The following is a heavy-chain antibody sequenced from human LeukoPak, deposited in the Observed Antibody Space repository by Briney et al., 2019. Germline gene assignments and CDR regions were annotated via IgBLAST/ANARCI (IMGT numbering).Heavy chain of an antibody. CDR3: ARELGGSYRTTYYYYYYMDV. CDR1: GGSISSYY. V-gene: IGHV4-4*07. J-gene: IGHJ6*03. CDR2: IYTSGST. Sequence: SETLSLTCTVSGGSISSYYWSWIRQPAGKGLEWIGRIYTSGSTNYNPSLKSRVTMSVDTSKNQFSLKLSSVTAADTAVYYCARELGGSYRTTYYYYYYMDVWGKGTTVTVSS. D-gene: IGHD1-26*01.